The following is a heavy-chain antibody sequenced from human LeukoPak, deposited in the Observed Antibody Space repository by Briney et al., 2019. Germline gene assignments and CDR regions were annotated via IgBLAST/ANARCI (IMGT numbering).Heavy chain of an antibody. J-gene: IGHJ4*02. Sequence: SETLSLTCTVSGASISSYYWSWIRQPPGKGLEWIGYIYYSGSTNYNPSLMSRVTISVDTSKNQFSLKLSSVTAADTAVYYCARDSRRCSSTSCYTLTDYWGQGTLVTVSS. CDR2: IYYSGST. D-gene: IGHD2-2*02. V-gene: IGHV4-59*01. CDR3: ARDSRRCSSTSCYTLTDY. CDR1: GASISSYY.